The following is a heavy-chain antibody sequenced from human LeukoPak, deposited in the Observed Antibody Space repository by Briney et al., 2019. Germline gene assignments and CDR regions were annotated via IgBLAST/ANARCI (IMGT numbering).Heavy chain of an antibody. J-gene: IGHJ4*02. D-gene: IGHD4-11*01. CDR3: ASNYGG. CDR2: IKRDGSEK. V-gene: IGHV3-7*03. Sequence: TGGSLRLSCAASGFDFSNYWMYWVRQAPGKGLEWVANIKRDGSEKYYVDSVRGRFTISRDNAKNSLSLQMNSLRAEDTAVYYCASNYGGWGQGTLVTVSS. CDR1: GFDFSNYW.